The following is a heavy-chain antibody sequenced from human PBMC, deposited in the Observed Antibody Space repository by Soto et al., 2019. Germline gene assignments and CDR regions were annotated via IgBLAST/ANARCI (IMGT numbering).Heavy chain of an antibody. CDR2: IDWGDDK. J-gene: IGHJ4*02. D-gene: IGHD3-9*01. CDR3: ARMLKGGTFDWNQIDY. CDR1: GFSLTTSGMC. Sequence: SGPTLVNPTQTLTLTCTFSGFSLTTSGMCVTWIRQPPGKALEWLALIDWGDDKYYNTSLMTRLTLSKDTSKNQVLLTMNNMGPVDTGTYYCARMLKGGTFDWNQIDYWGQGTLVTVSA. V-gene: IGHV2-70*01.